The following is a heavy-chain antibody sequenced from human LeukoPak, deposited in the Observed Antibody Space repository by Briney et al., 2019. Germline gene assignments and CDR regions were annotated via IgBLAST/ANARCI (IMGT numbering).Heavy chain of an antibody. J-gene: IGHJ4*02. CDR2: IYYSGST. CDR1: GGSISSYY. CDR3: TRRWGSGPFDY. Sequence: SETLSLTCTVSGGSISSYYWSWIRQPPGKGLEWIGSIYYSGSTYYNPSLKSRVTMSVDTSKNQFSLKLSSVTAADTAVYYCTRRWGSGPFDYWGQGTQVTVSS. D-gene: IGHD3-16*01. V-gene: IGHV4-59*04.